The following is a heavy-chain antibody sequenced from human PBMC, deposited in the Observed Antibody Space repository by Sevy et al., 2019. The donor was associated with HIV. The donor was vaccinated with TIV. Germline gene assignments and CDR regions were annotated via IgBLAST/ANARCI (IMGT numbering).Heavy chain of an antibody. CDR1: GGSIGRNSYD. J-gene: IGHJ4*02. Sequence: SETLSLTCTVSGGSIGRNSYDWGWIRQSPGKGLEWIGSIYFSGSTNYATSLKSRGSISVDSSKNQVSLKMRSVTATDTAVDDCARHGGLVDRGFDFWGQGTLVTVSS. V-gene: IGHV4-39*01. D-gene: IGHD3-10*01. CDR3: ARHGGLVDRGFDF. CDR2: IYFSGST.